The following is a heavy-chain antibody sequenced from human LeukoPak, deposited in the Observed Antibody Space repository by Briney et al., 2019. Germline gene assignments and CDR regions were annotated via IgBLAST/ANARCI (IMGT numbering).Heavy chain of an antibody. D-gene: IGHD2-15*01. J-gene: IGHJ6*02. CDR3: ARDKWDCSGGSCYSLYYGMDV. CDR1: GYTFTGYY. V-gene: IGHV1-2*02. Sequence: ASVKVSCKASGYTFTGYYMHWVRQGPGQGLEWMGWINANSGGTNYAQKFQGRVTMTRDTSINTAYMELSKLRSDDTAVYYCARDKWDCSGGSCYSLYYGMDVWGQGTTVTVSS. CDR2: INANSGGT.